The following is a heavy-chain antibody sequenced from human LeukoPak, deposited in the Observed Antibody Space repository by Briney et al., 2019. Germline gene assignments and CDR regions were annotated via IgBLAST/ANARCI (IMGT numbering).Heavy chain of an antibody. Sequence: PGGSLRLSCAASGFTFSSYGMHWVRQAPGKGLEWVAVISYDGSNKYYADSVKGRFTISRDNSKNTLYLQMNSLRAEDTAVYYCAKLTDYYDSSGQDYWGQGTLVTVSS. CDR3: AKLTDYYDSSGQDY. CDR1: GFTFSSYG. D-gene: IGHD3-22*01. J-gene: IGHJ4*02. CDR2: ISYDGSNK. V-gene: IGHV3-30*18.